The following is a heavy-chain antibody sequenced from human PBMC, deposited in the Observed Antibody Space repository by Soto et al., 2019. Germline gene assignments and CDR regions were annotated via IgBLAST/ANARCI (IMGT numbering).Heavy chain of an antibody. Sequence: SETLSLTCAVSGGSISSSNWWSWVRQPPGKGLEWIGEIYHSGSTNYNPSLKSRVTISVDKSKNQFSLKLSSVTAADTAVYYCARAVHEIYYYIWGPYLNGSFDIWGQGTMVNVPS. CDR1: GGSISSSNW. D-gene: IGHD3-16*01. J-gene: IGHJ3*02. CDR2: IYHSGST. CDR3: ARAVHEIYYYIWGPYLNGSFDI. V-gene: IGHV4-4*02.